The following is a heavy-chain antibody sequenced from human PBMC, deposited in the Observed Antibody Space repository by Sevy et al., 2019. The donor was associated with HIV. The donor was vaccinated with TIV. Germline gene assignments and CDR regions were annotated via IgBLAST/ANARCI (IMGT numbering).Heavy chain of an antibody. V-gene: IGHV3-9*01. J-gene: IGHJ4*02. CDR2: ITWNSGNI. CDR3: AKGGGFYDRGDSLDY. CDR1: GFTFDDYA. D-gene: IGHD3-22*01. Sequence: GGSLRLSCAASGFTFDDYAMHWVRQAPGKGLEWVSSITWNSGNIGYADSVKGRFTISRDNAKNSLYLQMNSLRAEDTALYYCAKGGGFYDRGDSLDYWGQGTLVTVSS.